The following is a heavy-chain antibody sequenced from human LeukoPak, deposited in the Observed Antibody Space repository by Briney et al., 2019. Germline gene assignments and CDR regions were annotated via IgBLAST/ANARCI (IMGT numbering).Heavy chain of an antibody. Sequence: SVKVSCKASGGTFSSYAISWVRQAPGQGLEWMGAIIPIFGTANYAQSLQGRFTITTDKSTNTAYMELNSLRSEDTAVYYCARDGNYVNSSGYYYFDYWGQGTLVTVSS. D-gene: IGHD3-22*01. CDR3: ARDGNYVNSSGYYYFDY. CDR2: IIPIFGTA. CDR1: GGTFSSYA. J-gene: IGHJ4*02. V-gene: IGHV1-69*05.